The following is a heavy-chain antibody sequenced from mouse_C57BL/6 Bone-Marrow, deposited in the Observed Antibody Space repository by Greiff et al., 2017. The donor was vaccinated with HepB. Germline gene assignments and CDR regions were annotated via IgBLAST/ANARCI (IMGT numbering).Heavy chain of an antibody. CDR2: IDPSDSET. D-gene: IGHD2-2*01. CDR3: ARTGGYDRLAY. J-gene: IGHJ3*01. CDR1: GYTFTSYW. V-gene: IGHV1-52*01. Sequence: QVQLQQPGAELVRPGSSVKLSCKASGYTFTSYWMHWVKQRPIQGLEWIGNIDPSDSETHYNQKFKDKATLTVDKSSSTAYMQLSSLTSEDSAVYYCARTGGYDRLAYWGQGTLVTVSA.